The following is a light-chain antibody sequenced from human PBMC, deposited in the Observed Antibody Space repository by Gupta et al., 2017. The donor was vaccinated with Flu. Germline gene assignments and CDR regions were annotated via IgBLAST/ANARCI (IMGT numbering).Light chain of an antibody. V-gene: IGLV2-18*02. CDR3: SSSTSSSTYV. Sequence: QSALTQPPSVSGSPGQSVTISCTGTSSDIGSYNRVSWYHQHPGTAPKLMIYEVSNRPSGVPNRVSAYKSGNTASPPISALQAEDEADDYCSSSTSSSTYVFGTGTKVTVL. CDR2: EVS. J-gene: IGLJ1*01. CDR1: SSDIGSYNR.